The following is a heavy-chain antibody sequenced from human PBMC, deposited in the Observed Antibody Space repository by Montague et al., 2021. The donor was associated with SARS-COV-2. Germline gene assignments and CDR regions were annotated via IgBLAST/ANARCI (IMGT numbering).Heavy chain of an antibody. CDR1: GFSLSTSGVG. D-gene: IGHD3-3*01. J-gene: IGHJ3*02. Sequence: PALVKPTQTLTLTCTFSGFSLSTSGVGVGWIRQPPGKALEWLALIYWDDDKRYSPSLKSRLTITKDTSKNQVVLTMTNMDPVDTATYYCARRITTYAFDIWGQGTMVTVSS. CDR2: IYWDDDK. V-gene: IGHV2-5*02. CDR3: ARRITTYAFDI.